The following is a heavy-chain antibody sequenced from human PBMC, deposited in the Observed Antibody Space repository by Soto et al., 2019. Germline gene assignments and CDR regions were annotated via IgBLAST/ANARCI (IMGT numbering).Heavy chain of an antibody. V-gene: IGHV1-69*13. CDR1: GGTFSSYA. D-gene: IGHD5-18*01. J-gene: IGHJ6*04. CDR2: IIPIFGTA. Sequence: SVKVSCKASGGTFSSYAISWVRQAPGQGLEWMGGIIPIFGTANYAQKFQGRVTITADESTSTAYMELSSLRSEDTAVYYCASTVDTAMATGSDYSYSGMDVWGKGFTGSV. CDR3: ASTVDTAMATGSDYSYSGMDV.